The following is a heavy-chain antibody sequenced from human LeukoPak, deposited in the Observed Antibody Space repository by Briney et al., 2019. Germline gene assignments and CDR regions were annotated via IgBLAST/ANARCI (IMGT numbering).Heavy chain of an antibody. Sequence: SETLSLTCTVSGGSASSGSYYWSWIRQPPGKGLEWIGYIYYSGSTNYNPSLKSRVTISVDTSKNQFSLKLSSVTAADTAVYYCARTLSRVAFDIWGQGTMVTVSS. J-gene: IGHJ3*02. CDR1: GGSASSGSYY. CDR2: IYYSGST. CDR3: ARTLSRVAFDI. D-gene: IGHD2/OR15-2a*01. V-gene: IGHV4-61*01.